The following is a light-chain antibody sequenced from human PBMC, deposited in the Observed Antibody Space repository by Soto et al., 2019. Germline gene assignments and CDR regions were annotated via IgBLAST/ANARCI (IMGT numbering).Light chain of an antibody. CDR1: QDINNY. Sequence: DIQMTQSPTSLSASVGDRVTITCQASQDINNYLNWYQQKPGKAPKLLMYDVSILETGVPSRFTGSGAGTDFTFTISSLQPEDSATYYCQQYEYLPLTFGGGTKVEIK. V-gene: IGKV1-33*01. CDR3: QQYEYLPLT. CDR2: DVS. J-gene: IGKJ4*01.